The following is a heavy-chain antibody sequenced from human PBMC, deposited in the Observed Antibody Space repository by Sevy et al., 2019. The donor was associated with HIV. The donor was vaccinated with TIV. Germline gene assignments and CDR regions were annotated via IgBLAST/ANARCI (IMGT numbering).Heavy chain of an antibody. CDR1: GFRFSSYW. CDR2: INQDGSEK. CDR3: AREPPNSEARPYFQE. V-gene: IGHV3-7*01. Sequence: GGSLRLSCTASGFRFSSYWMSWVRQAPGKGLEWVANINQDGSEKNYVDSEKGRFTIVRDNAKNSLFLQMNSLRAEDTAVYYCAREPPNSEARPYFQEWGQGTLVTVSS. J-gene: IGHJ1*01. D-gene: IGHD1-26*01.